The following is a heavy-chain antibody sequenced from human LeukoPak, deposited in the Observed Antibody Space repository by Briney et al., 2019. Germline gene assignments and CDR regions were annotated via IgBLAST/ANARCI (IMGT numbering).Heavy chain of an antibody. CDR1: GFTFCNTR. V-gene: IGHV3-15*01. J-gene: IGHJ4*02. Sequence: GGSLRLSSASSGFTFCNTRRSCDCQAPGQGLEWVGRIKSKTDGGTTDYAAPVKGRFTISRDDSKCTLFVQLNSLKAEDTAVYYCTTRHLALTTPTHYWGQGALVTVSS. CDR2: IKSKTDGGTT. CDR3: TTRHLALTTPTHY. D-gene: IGHD2-15*01.